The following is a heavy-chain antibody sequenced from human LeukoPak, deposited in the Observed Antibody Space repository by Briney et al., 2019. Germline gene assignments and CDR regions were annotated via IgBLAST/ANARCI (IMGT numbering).Heavy chain of an antibody. J-gene: IGHJ3*02. Sequence: SETLSLTCTVSGGSISSYYWSWIRQPAGKGLEWIGRIYTSGSTNYNPSLKSRVTMSVDTSKNQFSLKLSSVTAADTAVYYCAGATRYSSGWYVRPSLFDIWGQGTMVTVSS. V-gene: IGHV4-4*07. CDR1: GGSISSYY. CDR2: IYTSGST. CDR3: AGATRYSSGWYVRPSLFDI. D-gene: IGHD6-19*01.